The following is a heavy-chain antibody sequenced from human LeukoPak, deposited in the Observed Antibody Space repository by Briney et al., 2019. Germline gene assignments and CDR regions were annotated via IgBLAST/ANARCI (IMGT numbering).Heavy chain of an antibody. CDR2: IYSGGST. J-gene: IGHJ6*02. V-gene: IGHV3-66*01. Sequence: PGGSLRLSCAASGFTLSSNYMSWVRQAPGKGLEWVSVIYSGGSTYYSDSVKGRLTISRENSKNTLYLQMNSLRAEDTAVYYCAKYIDPTRYCSGGSCYSARKLQYYYYYYGMDVWGQGTTVTVSS. CDR3: AKYIDPTRYCSGGSCYSARKLQYYYYYYGMDV. CDR1: GFTLSSNY. D-gene: IGHD2-15*01.